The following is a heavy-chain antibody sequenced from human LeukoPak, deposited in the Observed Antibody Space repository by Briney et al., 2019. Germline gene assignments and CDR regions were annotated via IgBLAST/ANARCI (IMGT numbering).Heavy chain of an antibody. Sequence: GASVKVSCKASGYTFTGYYMHWVRQAPGQGLEWMGWINPNSGGTNYAQKFQGRVTMTRDTSISTAYMELSSLRAEDTAVYYCARGLSGSSSPLYPFDSWGQGALVTVSS. CDR1: GYTFTGYY. CDR3: ARGLSGSSSPLYPFDS. V-gene: IGHV1-2*02. CDR2: INPNSGGT. D-gene: IGHD6-6*01. J-gene: IGHJ4*02.